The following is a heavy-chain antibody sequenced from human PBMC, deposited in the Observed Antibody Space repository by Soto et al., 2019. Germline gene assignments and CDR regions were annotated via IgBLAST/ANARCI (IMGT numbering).Heavy chain of an antibody. CDR2: VSARNAET. CDR3: ARLISGTYSDWFDP. J-gene: IGHJ5*02. Sequence: QVQLVQSGAEVKKPGASVRVSCKASGYIFNMYGVTWVRQAPGQGLEWMGWVSARNAETNYAQNFQGRVTMTTHTSTSTAYMELRSLRSDVTAIYYCARLISGTYSDWFDPWGQGTMVTVSS. CDR1: GYIFNMYG. V-gene: IGHV1-18*01. D-gene: IGHD1-26*01.